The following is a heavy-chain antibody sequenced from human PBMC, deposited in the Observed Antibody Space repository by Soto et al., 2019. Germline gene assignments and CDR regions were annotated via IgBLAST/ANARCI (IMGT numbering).Heavy chain of an antibody. Sequence: SGPTLVNPTQTLTLTCTFSGFSLSTSGGGVGWIRQPPGKALEWLALIYWNDDKRYSPSLKSRLTITKDTSKNQVVLTMTNMDPVDTATYYCAHTAGTTIYYYYYYGLDVWGQGTTVNV. V-gene: IGHV2-5*01. CDR2: IYWNDDK. CDR1: GFSLSTSGGG. D-gene: IGHD3-9*01. J-gene: IGHJ6*02. CDR3: AHTAGTTIYYYYYYGLDV.